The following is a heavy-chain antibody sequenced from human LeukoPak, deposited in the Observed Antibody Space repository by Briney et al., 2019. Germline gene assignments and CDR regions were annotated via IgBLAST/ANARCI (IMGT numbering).Heavy chain of an antibody. J-gene: IGHJ4*02. D-gene: IGHD5-12*01. CDR1: GFTFSNCA. V-gene: IGHV3-23*01. Sequence: GGSLRLSCAASGFTFSNCAMSWVRQGPGKGLEWVSGISGSGGSTYFADSVRGRFTISRDNSKNMLYLEMFSLSAEDTAVYYCTKDRSYSGYQLFDSWGQGILVTVSS. CDR3: TKDRSYSGYQLFDS. CDR2: ISGSGGST.